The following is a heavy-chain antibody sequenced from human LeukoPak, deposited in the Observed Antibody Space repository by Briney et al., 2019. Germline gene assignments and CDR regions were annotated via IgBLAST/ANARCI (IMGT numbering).Heavy chain of an antibody. J-gene: IGHJ4*02. CDR1: GGSISSYY. Sequence: SETLSLTCTVSGGSISSYYWSWIRQPPGKGLEWIGYIYYSGSTNYNPSLKSRVIISLDTYKNQFSLKLSSVIAADTAVYYCARERTPGYFDYWGQGTLVTVSS. V-gene: IGHV4-59*12. CDR3: ARERTPGYFDY. CDR2: IYYSGST.